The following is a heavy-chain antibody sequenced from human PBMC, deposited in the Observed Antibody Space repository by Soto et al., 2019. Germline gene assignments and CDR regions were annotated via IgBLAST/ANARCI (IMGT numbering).Heavy chain of an antibody. Sequence: ASVKVSCKASGYTFTSYGISWVRQAPGQGLEWMGWISAYNGNTNYAQKLQGRVTMTTDTSTSTAYMELRSLRSDDTAVYYCARDRIGYCSSTSCREDGFDYWGQGTLVTV. D-gene: IGHD2-2*01. V-gene: IGHV1-18*04. CDR1: GYTFTSYG. CDR3: ARDRIGYCSSTSCREDGFDY. J-gene: IGHJ4*02. CDR2: ISAYNGNT.